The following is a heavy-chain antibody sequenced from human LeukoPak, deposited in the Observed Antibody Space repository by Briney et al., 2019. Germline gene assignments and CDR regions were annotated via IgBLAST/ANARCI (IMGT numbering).Heavy chain of an antibody. CDR3: ARDSNLGYYYGMDV. V-gene: IGHV3-53*04. Sequence: PGGSLRLSRAASGFTVSSNYMSWVRQAPGKGLEWVSVIYSGGSTYYADSVKGRFTISRHNSKNTLYLQMNSLRAEDTAVYYCARDSNLGYYYGMDVWGQGTTVTVSS. J-gene: IGHJ6*02. CDR2: IYSGGST. CDR1: GFTVSSNY.